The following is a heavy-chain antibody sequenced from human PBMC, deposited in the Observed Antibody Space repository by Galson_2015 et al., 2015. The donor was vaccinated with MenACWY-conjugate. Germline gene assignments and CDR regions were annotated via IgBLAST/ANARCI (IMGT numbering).Heavy chain of an antibody. D-gene: IGHD6-6*01. CDR3: ASIPISSSWGYYFDY. CDR1: GGSISSSNYY. CDR2: FYYSGST. J-gene: IGHJ4*02. Sequence: SETLSLTCSVSGGSISSSNYYWGWIRQSPGKGLEWIGSFYYSGSTYYNPSLKSRVTISVDTSKNQFSLKLSSVTAADTAVYYCASIPISSSWGYYFDYWGQGTLVTVSS. V-gene: IGHV4-39*01.